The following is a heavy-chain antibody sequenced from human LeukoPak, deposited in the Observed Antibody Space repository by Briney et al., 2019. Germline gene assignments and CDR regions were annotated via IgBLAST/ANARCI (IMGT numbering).Heavy chain of an antibody. V-gene: IGHV1-18*01. D-gene: IGHD2-15*01. J-gene: IGHJ4*02. CDR3: ARVYVVVKGVSAAFDS. CDR2: INTDNGNT. CDR1: GYSFTNYG. Sequence: ASVTVSCKASGYSFTNYGISWVRQAPGQGLEWMGWINTDNGNTNYAQKFQGRVTMTTDTSTSTAYMELRSLRSDDTAVYYCARVYVVVKGVSAAFDSWGQGTLVTVSS.